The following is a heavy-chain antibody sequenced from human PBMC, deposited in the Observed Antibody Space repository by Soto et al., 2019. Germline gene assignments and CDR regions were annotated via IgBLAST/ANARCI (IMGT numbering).Heavy chain of an antibody. D-gene: IGHD2-15*01. CDR1: GFTFSSYS. J-gene: IGHJ3*02. V-gene: IGHV3-21*01. Sequence: EVQLVESGGGLVKPGGSLRLSCAASGFTFSSYSMNWVRQAPGKGLEWVSSISSSSSYIYYADSVKGRFTISRDNAKNSLYLQMNSLRAEDTAVYYCAIDFCSGGSCYFPNDAFDIWGQGTMVTVSS. CDR3: AIDFCSGGSCYFPNDAFDI. CDR2: ISSSSSYI.